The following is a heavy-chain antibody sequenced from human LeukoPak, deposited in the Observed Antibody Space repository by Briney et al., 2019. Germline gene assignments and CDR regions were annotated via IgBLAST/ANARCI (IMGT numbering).Heavy chain of an antibody. CDR1: GFTVSSNY. J-gene: IGHJ4*02. Sequence: GGSLRLSCAASGFTVSSNYMSWVRQAPGKGLEWVSVIYSGGSTYYADSVKGRFTISRDNSKNTLYLQMNSLRAEDTAVYYCARAYDSGPFDYWGQGTPVTVSS. CDR2: IYSGGST. CDR3: ARAYDSGPFDY. D-gene: IGHD3-22*01. V-gene: IGHV3-66*01.